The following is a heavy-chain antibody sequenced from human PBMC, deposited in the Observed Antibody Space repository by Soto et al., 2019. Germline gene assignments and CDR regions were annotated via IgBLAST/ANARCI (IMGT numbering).Heavy chain of an antibody. V-gene: IGHV3-23*01. Sequence: EVQLLESGGGLVQPGGSLRLSCAASGFSFSSSAMSWVRQAPGKGLEWVSGISGGGGSTYYADSVKGRFTISRDNSKNTLYLQMNSLRAEDTAVYYCARARGGYCSSTSCYWFDPWGQGTLVTVSS. CDR1: GFSFSSSA. D-gene: IGHD2-2*03. CDR2: ISGGGGST. CDR3: ARARGGYCSSTSCYWFDP. J-gene: IGHJ5*02.